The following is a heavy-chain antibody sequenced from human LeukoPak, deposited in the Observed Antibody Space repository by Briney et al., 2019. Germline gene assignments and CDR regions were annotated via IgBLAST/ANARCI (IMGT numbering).Heavy chain of an antibody. J-gene: IGHJ3*02. D-gene: IGHD6-13*01. CDR2: ISRSGTYT. V-gene: IGHV3-11*05. Sequence: PGGSLRLSCAASGFTFSDYYMSWIRQAPGKGLQWVPYISRSGTYTNYEDSVKGRFTISRDNAKNSLYLQMNSLRAEDTAVYYCARDMIAADAFDIWGQGAMVTVSS. CDR1: GFTFSDYY. CDR3: ARDMIAADAFDI.